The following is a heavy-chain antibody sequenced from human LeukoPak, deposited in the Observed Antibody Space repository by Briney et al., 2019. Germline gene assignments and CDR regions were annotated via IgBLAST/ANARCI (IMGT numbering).Heavy chain of an antibody. J-gene: IGHJ4*02. CDR3: ARVGYGGNSVADY. CDR1: GYTFTSYD. D-gene: IGHD4-23*01. CDR2: MNPNSGNT. Sequence: GSVKVSCKASGYTFTSYDINWVRQATGQGLEWMGWMNPNSGNTGYAQKFQGRVTMTRDTSISTAYMELSRLRSDDTAVYYCARVGYGGNSVADYWGQGALVTVSS. V-gene: IGHV1-8*02.